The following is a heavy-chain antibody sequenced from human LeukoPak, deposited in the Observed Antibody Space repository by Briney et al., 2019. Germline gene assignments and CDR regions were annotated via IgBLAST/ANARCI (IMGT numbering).Heavy chain of an antibody. D-gene: IGHD6-13*01. CDR1: GFTFSSYG. CDR3: ARDSIAAAGTTSYYYYYYVDV. J-gene: IGHJ6*03. Sequence: GGTLRLSCAASGFTFSSYGMSWVRQAPGKGLEWVSAISGSGGSTYYADSVKGRFTISRDNSKNTLYLQMNSLRAEDTAVYYCARDSIAAAGTTSYYYYYYVDVWGKGTTVTVSS. V-gene: IGHV3-23*01. CDR2: ISGSGGST.